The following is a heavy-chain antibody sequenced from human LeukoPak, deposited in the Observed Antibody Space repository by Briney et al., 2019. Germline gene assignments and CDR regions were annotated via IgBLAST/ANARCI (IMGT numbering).Heavy chain of an antibody. CDR3: ARADYYDSRRFDY. V-gene: IGHV1-2*02. J-gene: IGHJ4*02. D-gene: IGHD3-22*01. CDR2: INPNSGGT. Sequence: ASVKVSCKASGYTFTGYYMHWVRQAPGQGLEWMGWINPNSGGTNYAQEFQGRVTMTRDTSISTAYMELSRLRSDDTAVYYCARADYYDSRRFDYWGQGTLVTVSS. CDR1: GYTFTGYY.